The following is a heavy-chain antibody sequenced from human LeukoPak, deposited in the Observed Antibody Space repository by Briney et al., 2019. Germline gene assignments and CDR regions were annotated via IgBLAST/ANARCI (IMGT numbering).Heavy chain of an antibody. CDR2: INHSGST. V-gene: IGHV4-34*01. CDR3: ARRNSSGYYPRTGWFDP. J-gene: IGHJ5*02. CDR1: GGSFSGYY. Sequence: PSETLSLTCAVYGGSFSGYYWSWIRQPPGKGLEWIGEINHSGSTNYNPSLKSRVTISVDTSKNQFSLKLSSVTAADTAVYYCARRNSSGYYPRTGWFDPWGQGTLVTVSS. D-gene: IGHD3-22*01.